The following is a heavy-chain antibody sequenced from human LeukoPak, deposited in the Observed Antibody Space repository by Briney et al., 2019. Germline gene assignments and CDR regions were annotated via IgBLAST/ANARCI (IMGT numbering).Heavy chain of an antibody. D-gene: IGHD3-16*02. CDR3: ATVTITFGGVIVNNWFDP. V-gene: IGHV1-24*01. CDR2: FDPEDGET. CDR1: GYTLTELS. J-gene: IGHJ5*02. Sequence: ASVKVSCKVSGYTLTELSMHWVRQVPGKGLEWMGGFDPEDGETIYAQKFQGRVTMTEDTPTDTAYMELSSLRSEDTAVYYCATVTITFGGVIVNNWFDPWGQGTLVTVSS.